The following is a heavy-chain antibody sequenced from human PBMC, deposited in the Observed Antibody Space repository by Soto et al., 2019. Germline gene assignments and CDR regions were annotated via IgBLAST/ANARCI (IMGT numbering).Heavy chain of an antibody. J-gene: IGHJ4*02. Sequence: QVQLVQSGAEVKKPGSSVKVSCKASGGTLSSYAISWVRQAPGQGLEWLGGIIPIFGTANYAQKFQGRVTITADESTSTAYMELSSLRSEDTAVYYCARPFQPPIVLVPAAMYDYWGQGTLVTVSS. D-gene: IGHD2-2*01. V-gene: IGHV1-69*12. CDR1: GGTLSSYA. CDR3: ARPFQPPIVLVPAAMYDY. CDR2: IIPIFGTA.